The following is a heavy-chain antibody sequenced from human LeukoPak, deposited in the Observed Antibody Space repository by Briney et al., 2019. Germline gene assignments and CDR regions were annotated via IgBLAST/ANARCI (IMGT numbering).Heavy chain of an antibody. V-gene: IGHV3-30*02. CDR2: IWYDGSNK. CDR1: GFTFSSYG. D-gene: IGHD3-3*01. J-gene: IGHJ4*02. CDR3: AKDLPPDDYFDY. Sequence: PGGSLRLSCAASGFTFSSYGMHWVRQAPGKGLEWVAVIWYDGSNKYYADSVKGRFTISRDNSKNTLYLQMNSLRAEDTAVYYCAKDLPPDDYFDYWGQGTLVTVSS.